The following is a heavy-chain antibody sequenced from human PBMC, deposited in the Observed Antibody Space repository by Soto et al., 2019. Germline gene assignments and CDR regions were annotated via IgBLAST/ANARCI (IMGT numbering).Heavy chain of an antibody. J-gene: IGHJ4*02. CDR1: GFTFSSYS. V-gene: IGHV3-21*01. CDR2: ISSTTNYI. CDR3: ARESEDLTSNFDY. Sequence: GGSLRLSCAASGFTFSSYSMNWVRQAPGKGLEWVSSISSTTNYIYYADSMKGRFTVSRDNAKNSVYLEMNSLSAEDKALYYCARESEDLTSNFDYWGQGTLVTVSS.